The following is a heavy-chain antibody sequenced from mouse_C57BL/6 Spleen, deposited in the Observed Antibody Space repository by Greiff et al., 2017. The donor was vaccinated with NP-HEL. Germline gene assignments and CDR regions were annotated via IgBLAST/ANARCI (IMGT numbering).Heavy chain of an antibody. CDR3: VYDYGDY. CDR1: GFSFNTYA. V-gene: IGHV10-1*01. Sequence: EVQRVESGGGLVQPKGSLKLSCAASGFSFNTYAMNWVRQAPGKGLEWVARIRSKSNNYATYYADSVKDRFTISRDDSGSMLYLQMNNLKTEATAMYYSVYDYGDYLGQGTTLTVSS. J-gene: IGHJ2*01. D-gene: IGHD2-4*01. CDR2: IRSKSNNYAT.